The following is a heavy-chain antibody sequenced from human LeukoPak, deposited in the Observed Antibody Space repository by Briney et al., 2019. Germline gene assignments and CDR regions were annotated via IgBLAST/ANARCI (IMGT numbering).Heavy chain of an antibody. CDR3: ARDRFYYGSGIFNY. Sequence: ASVKVFCKASGYTFTSYDINWVRQATGQGLEWMGWMNPNSGNTGYAQKFQGRVTITRHTSISTAYMELSSLRSEDTAVYYCARDRFYYGSGIFNYWGQGTLVTVSS. CDR1: GYTFTSYD. CDR2: MNPNSGNT. J-gene: IGHJ4*02. D-gene: IGHD3-10*01. V-gene: IGHV1-8*03.